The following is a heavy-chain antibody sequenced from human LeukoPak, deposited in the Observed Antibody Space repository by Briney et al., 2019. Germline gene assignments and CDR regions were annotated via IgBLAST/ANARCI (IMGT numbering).Heavy chain of an antibody. Sequence: GGSLRLSCAASGFTFSMYMMSWVRQAPGKGLEWVSAISSSGDYTQYADSVKGRFTISRENSKSTLYLHMNSLKAEDTAVYYCVKDPRPQYSSTWPSDAFDIWGQGTMVTVSS. J-gene: IGHJ3*02. CDR1: GFTFSMYM. V-gene: IGHV3-23*01. CDR3: VKDPRPQYSSTWPSDAFDI. CDR2: ISSSGDYT. D-gene: IGHD6-13*01.